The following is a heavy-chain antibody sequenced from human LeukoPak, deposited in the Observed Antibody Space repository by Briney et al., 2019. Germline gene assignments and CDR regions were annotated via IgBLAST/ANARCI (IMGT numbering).Heavy chain of an antibody. CDR2: ISNSGTTI. Sequence: GGSLRLSCAASGFTFSSYEMNWVRQAPGKGLEWVSYISNSGTTIYYADSVKGRLTISRDNAKSSLYLQLSSLRAGDTAVYYCARGKNFLSGPYQRAFDYWGQGTLVTVSS. CDR1: GFTFSSYE. D-gene: IGHD1-26*01. CDR3: ARGKNFLSGPYQRAFDY. J-gene: IGHJ4*02. V-gene: IGHV3-48*03.